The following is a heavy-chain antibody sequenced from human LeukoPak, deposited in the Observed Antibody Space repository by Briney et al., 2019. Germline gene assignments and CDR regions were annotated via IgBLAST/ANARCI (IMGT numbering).Heavy chain of an antibody. CDR1: GFTFSNYA. Sequence: GGSLRLSCAASGFTFSNYAMHWVRQAPGKGLEWVAIISYDGSSKYYADSVKGRFTISRDNSKNTLYLQMNSLGPEDTAMYYCAKVRVVFNWNYAYYFDYWGQGTLVTVSS. J-gene: IGHJ4*02. CDR2: ISYDGSSK. CDR3: AKVRVVFNWNYAYYFDY. D-gene: IGHD1-7*01. V-gene: IGHV3-30*18.